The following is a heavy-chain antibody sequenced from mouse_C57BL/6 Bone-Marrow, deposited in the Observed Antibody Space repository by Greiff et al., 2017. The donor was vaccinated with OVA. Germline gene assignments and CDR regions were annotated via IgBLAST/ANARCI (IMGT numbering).Heavy chain of an antibody. CDR3: ARDRRYYYGSNPWFAY. CDR1: GYSITSGYY. CDR2: ISYDGSN. J-gene: IGHJ3*01. V-gene: IGHV3-6*01. Sequence: ESGPGLVKPSQSLSLTCSVTGYSITSGYYWNWIRQFPGNKLECMGYISYDGSNNYNPSLKNRISITRDTSKNQFFLKWNSVTTEDTATYYCARDRRYYYGSNPWFAYWGQGTLVTVSA. D-gene: IGHD1-1*01.